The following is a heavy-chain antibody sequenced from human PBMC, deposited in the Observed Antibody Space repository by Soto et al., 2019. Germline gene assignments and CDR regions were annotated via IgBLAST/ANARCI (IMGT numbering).Heavy chain of an antibody. D-gene: IGHD6-13*01. J-gene: IGHJ6*02. CDR3: ARTAAAGKYYSGMDG. CDR1: GYSFTSYW. V-gene: IGHV5-51*01. Sequence: GESLKISCKGSGYSFTSYWIGWVRQMPGKGLECMGIIYPGDSDTRYSPSFQGQVTISADKSISTAYLQWSSLKASDTAMYYCARTAAAGKYYSGMDGWDQGTTVTVSS. CDR2: IYPGDSDT.